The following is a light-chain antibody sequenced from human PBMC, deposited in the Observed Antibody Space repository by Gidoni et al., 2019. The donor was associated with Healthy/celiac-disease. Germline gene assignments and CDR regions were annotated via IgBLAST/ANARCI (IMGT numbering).Light chain of an antibody. J-gene: IGLJ1*01. V-gene: IGLV2-14*01. CDR2: DVS. Sequence: QSALTQPASVSGSPGLSITISCTATSSDVGGYNYVSWYQQHPGKAPKLMIYDVSNRPSGVSNRFSGSKSGNTASLTISGLQAEDEADYYCSSYTSSSTNVFGTGTKVTVL. CDR1: SSDVGGYNY. CDR3: SSYTSSSTNV.